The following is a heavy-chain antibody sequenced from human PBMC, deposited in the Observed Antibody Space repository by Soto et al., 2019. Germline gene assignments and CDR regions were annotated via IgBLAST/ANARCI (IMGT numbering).Heavy chain of an antibody. D-gene: IGHD3-22*01. CDR3: ARPLRDRNYYYGMAV. J-gene: IGHJ6*02. V-gene: IGHV1-69*01. Sequence: QVQLVQSGAEMQQPGASVRVSCKASGGTFSKYAFSWVRQAPGQGLEWLGGTIPMFGTPNYAQKFQGSVAISADASTATVYMELSSLRSEDTAVYFCARPLRDRNYYYGMAVWGQGTTVTVSS. CDR1: GGTFSKYA. CDR2: TIPMFGTP.